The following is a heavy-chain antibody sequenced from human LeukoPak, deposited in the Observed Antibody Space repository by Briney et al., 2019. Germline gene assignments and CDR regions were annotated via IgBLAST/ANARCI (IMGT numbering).Heavy chain of an antibody. CDR3: AREGYCSSTSCSDAFDI. Sequence: SETLSLTCSVSGDSISYSRYYWAWIRQPPGKGLEWIGSVDWNGSTYYNPSLKSRVTISVDTSKNQFSLELSSVTAADTAVYYCAREGYCSSTSCSDAFDIWGQGTMVTVSS. V-gene: IGHV4-39*07. CDR1: GDSISYSRYY. CDR2: VDWNGST. D-gene: IGHD2-2*01. J-gene: IGHJ3*02.